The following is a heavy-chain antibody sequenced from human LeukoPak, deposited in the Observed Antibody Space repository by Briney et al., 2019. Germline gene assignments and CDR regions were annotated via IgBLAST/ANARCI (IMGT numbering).Heavy chain of an antibody. CDR2: ISAYNGNT. Sequence: ASVKVSCKASGYPFTTYGINWVRQAPGQGLEWMGWISAYNGNTNYAQKLQGRVTMTTDTSTSTAYMELRSLRSDDTAVYYCARDRVVVVPAAPSFGDVWGKGTTVTVSS. CDR1: GYPFTTYG. CDR3: ARDRVVVVPAAPSFGDV. D-gene: IGHD2-2*01. V-gene: IGHV1-18*01. J-gene: IGHJ6*04.